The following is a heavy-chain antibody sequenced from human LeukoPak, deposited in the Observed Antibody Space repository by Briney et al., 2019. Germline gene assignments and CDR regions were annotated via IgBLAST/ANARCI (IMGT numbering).Heavy chain of an antibody. V-gene: IGHV3-11*01. D-gene: IGHD6-6*01. CDR3: ARPQTSSSSTASLGY. J-gene: IGHJ4*02. CDR1: GFPFSNYF. Sequence: PGGSLRLSCAASGFPFSNYFMSWIRQAPGKGLEWISYIGSSGYTIYYSDSVEGRFTISRDNAKNSLYLQMDSLRAEDTAICYCARPQTSSSSTASLGYWGQGTLVTVSS. CDR2: IGSSGYTI.